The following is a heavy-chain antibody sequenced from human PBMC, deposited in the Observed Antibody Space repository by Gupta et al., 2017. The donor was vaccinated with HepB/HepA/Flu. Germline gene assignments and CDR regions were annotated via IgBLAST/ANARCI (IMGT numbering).Heavy chain of an antibody. Sequence: EVKLVESGGDLVQPGGSLRLSCATSGFTFSNFWMNWVRQAPGKGLEWVANIKYDASEENYVDSVKGRFTISRDNAKNSLFLQMNSLRVEDTAIYYCVRGAMVGNWGQGTLVTVSS. V-gene: IGHV3-7*01. D-gene: IGHD6-19*01. CDR2: IKYDASEE. CDR3: VRGAMVGN. J-gene: IGHJ4*01. CDR1: GFTFSNFW.